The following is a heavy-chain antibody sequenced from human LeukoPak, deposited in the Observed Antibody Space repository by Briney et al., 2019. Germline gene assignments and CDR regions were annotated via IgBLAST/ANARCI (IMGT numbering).Heavy chain of an antibody. CDR1: GFTFSSYA. CDR2: ISGSGGST. V-gene: IGHV3-23*01. CDR3: AKMGGSIAARPNYFDY. D-gene: IGHD6-6*01. Sequence: GGTLRLSCAASGFTFSSYAMNWVRQAPGKGLEWVSAISGSGGSTYYADSAKGRFTISRDNSKNTLYLQMNSLRAEDTAIYYCAKMGGSIAARPNYFDYWGQGTLVTVSS. J-gene: IGHJ4*02.